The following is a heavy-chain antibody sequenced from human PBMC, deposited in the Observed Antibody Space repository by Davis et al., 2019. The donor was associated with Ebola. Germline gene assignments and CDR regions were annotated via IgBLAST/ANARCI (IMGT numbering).Heavy chain of an antibody. D-gene: IGHD2-8*01. V-gene: IGHV4-39*07. Sequence: GSLRLSCTVSGGSISSSSYYWGWIRQPPGKGLEWIGSIYYSGSTYYNPSLKSRVTISVDTSKNQFSLKLSSVTAADTAVYYCARVSQYPGVVRNWGQGTLVTVFS. CDR2: IYYSGST. J-gene: IGHJ4*02. CDR3: ARVSQYPGVVRN. CDR1: GGSISSSSYY.